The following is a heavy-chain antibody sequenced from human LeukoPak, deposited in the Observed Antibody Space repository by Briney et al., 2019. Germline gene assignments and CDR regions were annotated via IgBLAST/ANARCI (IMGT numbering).Heavy chain of an antibody. V-gene: IGHV4-39*01. CDR1: GGSISSSSYY. D-gene: IGHD3-10*01. CDR2: IYYSGST. CDR3: ARHYPPYGSGSYYKGDDAFDI. Sequence: SETLSLTCTVSGGSISSSSYYWGWIRQPPGKGLEWIGSIYYSGSTYYNPSLKSRVTISVDTSKNQFSLKLSSVIAADTAVYYCARHYPPYGSGSYYKGDDAFDIWGQGTMVTVSS. J-gene: IGHJ3*02.